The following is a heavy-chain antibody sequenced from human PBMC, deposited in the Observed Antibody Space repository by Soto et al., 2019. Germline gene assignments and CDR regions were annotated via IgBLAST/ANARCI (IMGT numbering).Heavy chain of an antibody. J-gene: IGHJ5*02. CDR2: ISWNSGNI. CDR3: AKNIRTWGGKIENH. CDR1: GFAFDDYA. Sequence: EVQLVESGGGLVQPGRSLRLSCAASGFAFDDYAMHWVRQAPGKGLEWVSSISWNSGNIVYAVSVKGRFTISRDNAKNSLYLQMSSLRAEATALYYFAKNIRTWGGKIENHWGQGTLVIVSS. V-gene: IGHV3-9*01. D-gene: IGHD7-27*01.